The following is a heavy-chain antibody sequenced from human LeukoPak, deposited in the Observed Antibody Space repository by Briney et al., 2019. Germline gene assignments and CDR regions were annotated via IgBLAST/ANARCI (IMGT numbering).Heavy chain of an antibody. Sequence: GGSLRLSCAASGFTFSNYGMHWVRQAPGKGLEWVANIHQDGNEKYYVDSVTGRFAISRDNAKNSVYLQMSSLRVEDTAVYYCATDSGVFDYWGQGILVTVSS. D-gene: IGHD1-26*01. J-gene: IGHJ4*02. CDR1: GFTFSNYG. CDR3: ATDSGVFDY. V-gene: IGHV3-7*05. CDR2: IHQDGNEK.